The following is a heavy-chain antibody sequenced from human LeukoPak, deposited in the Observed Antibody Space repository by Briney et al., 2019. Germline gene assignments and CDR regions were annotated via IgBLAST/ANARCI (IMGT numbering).Heavy chain of an antibody. D-gene: IGHD3-16*01. Sequence: GGSLRLSCAASGFSFSSYAMHWVRQAPGKGLEWVAVISYDGSNKYYADSVKGRFTISRDNSKNPLYLQMNSLRAEDTAVYYCARWGYGLDYWGQGTLVTVSS. J-gene: IGHJ4*02. CDR3: ARWGYGLDY. CDR1: GFSFSSYA. CDR2: ISYDGSNK. V-gene: IGHV3-30*01.